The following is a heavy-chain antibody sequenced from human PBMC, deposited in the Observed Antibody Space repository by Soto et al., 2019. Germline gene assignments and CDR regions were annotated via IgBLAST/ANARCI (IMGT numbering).Heavy chain of an antibody. V-gene: IGHV3-30-3*01. D-gene: IGHD1-26*01. Sequence: QVQLVESGGGVVQPGRSLRLSCAASGFTFSSYAMHWVRQAPGKGLEWVAVISYDGSNKYYADSVKGRFTISRDNSKNTLYLQMNSLRAEDTAVYYCARGWELLKGWFDPWGQGTLVTVSS. CDR2: ISYDGSNK. J-gene: IGHJ5*02. CDR1: GFTFSSYA. CDR3: ARGWELLKGWFDP.